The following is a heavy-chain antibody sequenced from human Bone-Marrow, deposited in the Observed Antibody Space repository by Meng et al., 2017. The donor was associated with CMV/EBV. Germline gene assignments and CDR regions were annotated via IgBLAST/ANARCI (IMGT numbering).Heavy chain of an antibody. J-gene: IGHJ4*02. CDR3: AQRYVAAAGEHDY. D-gene: IGHD6-13*01. CDR1: GGSISSYY. CDR2: ISYDGSNK. V-gene: IGHV3-30-3*01. Sequence: LSLTCTVSGGSISSYYWSWVRQAPGKGLEWVAVISYDGSNKYYADSVKGRFTISRDNSKNTLYLQMNSLRAEDTAVYYCAQRYVAAAGEHDYWGQGPLVTVSS.